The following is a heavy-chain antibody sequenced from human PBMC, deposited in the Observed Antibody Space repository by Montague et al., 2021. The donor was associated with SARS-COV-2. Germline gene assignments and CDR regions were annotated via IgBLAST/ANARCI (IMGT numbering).Heavy chain of an antibody. J-gene: IGHJ6*03. D-gene: IGHD3-3*01. CDR3: ARVREISYDFWSGPRVYMDV. Sequence: SLILSCAASGFTFSSYSMNWVRQAPGKGLEWVSSISSSSSYIYYADSVKGRFTISRDNAKNSLYLQMNSLRAEDTAVYYCARVREISYDFWSGPRVYMDVWGKGTTVTVSS. V-gene: IGHV3-21*01. CDR2: ISSSSSYI. CDR1: GFTFSSYS.